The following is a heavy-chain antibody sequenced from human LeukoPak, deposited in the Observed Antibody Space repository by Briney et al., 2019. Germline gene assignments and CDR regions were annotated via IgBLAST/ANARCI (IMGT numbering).Heavy chain of an antibody. CDR1: GFTFSSYA. D-gene: IGHD5-18*01. J-gene: IGHJ4*02. Sequence: PGGSLRFSCAASGFTFSSYAMSWVRQAPGKGLEWVSAISGSGGSTYYADSVKGRLTISRDNSKNTLYLQMNSLRAEDTAAYYCAKDLEYSYGFPGDYWGQGTLVTVSS. V-gene: IGHV3-23*01. CDR2: ISGSGGST. CDR3: AKDLEYSYGFPGDY.